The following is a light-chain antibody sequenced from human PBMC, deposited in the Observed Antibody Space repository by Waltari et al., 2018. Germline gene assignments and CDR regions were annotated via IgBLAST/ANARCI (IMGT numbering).Light chain of an antibody. CDR1: QSISSN. V-gene: IGKV3-15*01. Sequence: EIVMTQYPATLSVSPGERATLSCMASQSISSNLAWYHQKTVQAPRLLIYCASTRATGIPARFSGSGSGTDFTRTISSLQSEDFAVYYCQQYNKLPLTFGGGTKVEIK. CDR2: CAS. J-gene: IGKJ4*01. CDR3: QQYNKLPLT.